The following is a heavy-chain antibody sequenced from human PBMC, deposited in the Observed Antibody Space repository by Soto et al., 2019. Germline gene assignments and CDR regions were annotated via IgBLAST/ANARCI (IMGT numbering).Heavy chain of an antibody. CDR1: GFIFTNAW. V-gene: IGHV3-30*18. D-gene: IGHD6-19*01. Sequence: PGGSLRLSCVASGFIFTNAWMHWVRQAPGKGLEWVAVISYDGSNKYYADSVRGRFTISRDNSKNTLYLQMNSLRAEDTAVYYCAKEFQIAVAGPYYYYGMDVWGQGTTVTVSS. CDR2: ISYDGSNK. CDR3: AKEFQIAVAGPYYYYGMDV. J-gene: IGHJ6*02.